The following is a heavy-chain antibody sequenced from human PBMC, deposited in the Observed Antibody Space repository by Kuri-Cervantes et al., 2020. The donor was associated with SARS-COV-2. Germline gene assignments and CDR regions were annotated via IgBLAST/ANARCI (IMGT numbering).Heavy chain of an antibody. CDR1: CGSISSGSNY. D-gene: IGHD4-17*01. CDR3: ARATKADYGDYIDAFDI. V-gene: IGHV4-61*02. J-gene: IGHJ3*02. CDR2: IYTSGST. Sequence: RTGPCGSISSGSNYWSWIRQPAGKGLEWIGRIYTSGSTNYNPSLKSRVTISVDTSKNQFSLKLSSVTAADTAVYYCARATKADYGDYIDAFDIWGQGTMVTVSS.